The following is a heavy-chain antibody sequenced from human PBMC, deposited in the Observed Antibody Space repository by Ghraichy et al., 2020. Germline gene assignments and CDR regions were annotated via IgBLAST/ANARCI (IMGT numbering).Heavy chain of an antibody. CDR1: GFTFISYS. J-gene: IGHJ3*02. V-gene: IGHV3-21*01. D-gene: IGHD2-15*01. Sequence: GESLNISCAASGFTFISYSMDWVRQAPGKGLEWVAYIDSSSSYIYYADSVKGRFTISRDNAKNSLFLQMNSLRADDTAVYYCARDPGYCSGGNCYNDAFDIWGQGTMVTVSS. CDR3: ARDPGYCSGGNCYNDAFDI. CDR2: IDSSSSYI.